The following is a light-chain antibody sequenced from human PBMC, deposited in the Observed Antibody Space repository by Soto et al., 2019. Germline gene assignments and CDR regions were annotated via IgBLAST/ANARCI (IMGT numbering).Light chain of an antibody. J-gene: IGKJ2*01. CDR1: QNIGSY. CDR2: DAS. CDR3: QQSYSTPWK. Sequence: DIQMTQSPSSLSASVGDRVAITCRASQNIGSYVNWYQQKPGMAPKLLISDASNLQSGAPSMVSGTVSGTEFTLTIRSLQPGDFAIYFCQQSYSTPWKFGQGT. V-gene: IGKV1-39*01.